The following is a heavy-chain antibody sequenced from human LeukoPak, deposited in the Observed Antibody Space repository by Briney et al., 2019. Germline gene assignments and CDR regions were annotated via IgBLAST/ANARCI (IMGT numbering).Heavy chain of an antibody. CDR3: ARGPRGGYIGYFDD. V-gene: IGHV4-59*01. CDR1: DASINTYY. J-gene: IGHJ4*02. CDR2: IYHTGST. D-gene: IGHD5-12*01. Sequence: SETLSLTCTVSDASINTYYWNWIRQPPGKGLEWIGYIYHTGSTIYNPSLKSRVTISIDTSKNQFSLKLSSVIAADTAVYYCARGPRGGYIGYFDDWGQGTLVTVSS.